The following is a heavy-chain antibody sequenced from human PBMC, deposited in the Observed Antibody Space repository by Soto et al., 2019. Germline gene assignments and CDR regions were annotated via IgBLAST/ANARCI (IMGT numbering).Heavy chain of an antibody. CDR3: ARDPSFGAFDI. CDR2: ISNDGSNK. Sequence: QVQLLQSGGTVVQPGRSLRLSCAGSGFTFSSYGMHWVRQAPGKGLEWVAVISNDGSNKYYADSVKGRFTISRDNSRNTLYLQMNSLRAEDTAVYYCARDPSFGAFDIWGQGTMVTVSA. D-gene: IGHD3-10*01. J-gene: IGHJ3*02. CDR1: GFTFSSYG. V-gene: IGHV3-30*03.